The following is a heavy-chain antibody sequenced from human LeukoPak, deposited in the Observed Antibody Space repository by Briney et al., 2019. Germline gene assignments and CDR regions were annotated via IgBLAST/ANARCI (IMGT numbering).Heavy chain of an antibody. CDR3: ATLKYDTSAYYYVKAFDS. Sequence: ASVKVSCKASGYTFTSYGISWVRQAPGQGLEWMGWISAYNGNTNYAQKLQGRVTMTTDTSTSTAYMELRSLRSDDTAVYFCATLKYDTSAYYYVKAFDSWGPGTLVTVSP. J-gene: IGHJ4*02. V-gene: IGHV1-18*01. CDR2: ISAYNGNT. D-gene: IGHD3-22*01. CDR1: GYTFTSYG.